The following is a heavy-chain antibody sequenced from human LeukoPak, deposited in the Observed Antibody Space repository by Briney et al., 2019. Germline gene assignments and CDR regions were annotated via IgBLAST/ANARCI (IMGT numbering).Heavy chain of an antibody. CDR1: GYTFTSYG. CDR3: ARDGTYYDFWSGQKQGAFDI. Sequence: GASVKVSCKASGYTFTSYGISWVRQAPGQGLEWMGWISAYNGNTNYAQKLQGRVTMTTDTSTSTAYMELRSLRSDDTAVYYCARDGTYYDFWSGQKQGAFDIWGQGTMVTVSS. J-gene: IGHJ3*02. D-gene: IGHD3-3*01. CDR2: ISAYNGNT. V-gene: IGHV1-18*01.